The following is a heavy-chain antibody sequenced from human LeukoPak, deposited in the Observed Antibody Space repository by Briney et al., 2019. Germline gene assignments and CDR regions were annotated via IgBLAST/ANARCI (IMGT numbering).Heavy chain of an antibody. CDR1: GFTFSDYY. J-gene: IGHJ4*02. Sequence: GGSLRLSCAASGFTFSDYYMSWIRQAPGKGLEWVSYISSSSSTRNYADSVKGRFTISRDNGKNSLYLQMNSLRVEDTAVYYCARDQEALLWFGESVGIDYWGQGTLVTVSS. CDR3: ARDQEALLWFGESVGIDY. CDR2: ISSSSSTR. D-gene: IGHD3-10*01. V-gene: IGHV3-11*01.